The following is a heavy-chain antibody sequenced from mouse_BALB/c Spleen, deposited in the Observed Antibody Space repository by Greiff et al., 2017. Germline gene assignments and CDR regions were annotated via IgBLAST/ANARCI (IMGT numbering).Heavy chain of an antibody. CDR2: IWGDGST. J-gene: IGHJ2*01. D-gene: IGHD2-14*01. CDR1: GFSLTGYG. CDR3: ARAYRYDEGGFDY. Sequence: VQLQQSGPGLVAPSQSLSITCTVSGFSLTGYGVNWVRQPPGKGLEWLGMIWGDGSTDYNSALKSRLSISKDNSKSQVFLKMNSLQTDDTARYYCARAYRYDEGGFDYWGQGTTLTVSS. V-gene: IGHV2-6-7*01.